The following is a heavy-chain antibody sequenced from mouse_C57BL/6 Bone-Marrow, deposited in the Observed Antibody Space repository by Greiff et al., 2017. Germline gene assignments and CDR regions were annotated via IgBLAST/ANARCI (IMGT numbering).Heavy chain of an antibody. CDR1: GFTFSSYG. V-gene: IGHV5-6*01. Sequence: EVKLQESGGDLVKPGGSLKLSCAASGFTFSSYGMSWVRQTPDKRLEWVATISSGGSYTYYPDSVKGRFTISRDNAKNTLYLQMSSLKSEDTAMYYCASLHPYAMDYWGQGTSVTVSS. CDR2: ISSGGSYT. D-gene: IGHD1-1*01. CDR3: ASLHPYAMDY. J-gene: IGHJ4*01.